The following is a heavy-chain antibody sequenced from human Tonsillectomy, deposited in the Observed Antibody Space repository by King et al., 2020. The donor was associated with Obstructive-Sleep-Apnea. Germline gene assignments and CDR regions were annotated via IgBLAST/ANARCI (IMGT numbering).Heavy chain of an antibody. Sequence: VQLVESGGGLVQPGWSLRLSCSASGFTFISYWMSWVRQAPGKGLEWGATIKQDGSETYYVDSVNGRFTISRHNAKNSLYLQMNSLRAEDTAVYYCARVPQYYFDYWGQGTLVTVSS. CDR3: ARVPQYYFDY. CDR2: IKQDGSET. V-gene: IGHV3-7*01. J-gene: IGHJ4*02. CDR1: GFTFISYW.